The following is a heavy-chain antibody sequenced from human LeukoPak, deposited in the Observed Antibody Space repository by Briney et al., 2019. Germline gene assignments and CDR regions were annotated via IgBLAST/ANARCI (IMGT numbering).Heavy chain of an antibody. J-gene: IGHJ4*02. CDR3: AKALGRLLSDLDY. D-gene: IGHD2-21*01. V-gene: IGHV3-23*01. Sequence: PGGSLRLSCAASGFTFSTYAMNWVRQAPGKGLEWVSGIDDNGGSTYYADSVKGRFTISRDNSKNTLYLQMNSLRAEDTAVYFCAKALGRLLSDLDYWGQGTLVSVSS. CDR1: GFTFSTYA. CDR2: IDDNGGST.